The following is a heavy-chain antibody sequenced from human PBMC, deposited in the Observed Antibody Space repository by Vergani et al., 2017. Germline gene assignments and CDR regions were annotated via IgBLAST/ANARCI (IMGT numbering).Heavy chain of an antibody. CDR1: GYTFTSYH. J-gene: IGHJ5*02. CDR3: ARGKGRKFWFDP. V-gene: IGHV1-46*01. Sequence: QVQLVQSGAEVKKPGASVKVSCKASGYTFTSYHMHWGRQAPGQGLEWMGIINPSGGSTSHAQKFQGRVTMTRDTSTSTVYMEVSSLRSEDTAVYYCARGKGRKFWFDPWGQGTLVTVSS. CDR2: INPSGGST.